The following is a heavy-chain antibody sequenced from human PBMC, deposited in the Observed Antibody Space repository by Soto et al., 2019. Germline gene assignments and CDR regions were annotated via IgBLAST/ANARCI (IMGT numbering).Heavy chain of an antibody. CDR1: GGSISSGGYY. V-gene: IGHV4-31*03. J-gene: IGHJ4*02. D-gene: IGHD2-21*02. Sequence: PLETLSLTCTVSGGSISSGGYYWSWIRQHPGKGLEWIGYIYYSGSTYYNPSLKSRVTISVDTSKNQFSLKLSSVTAADTAVYYCAREIVVVTAIRHFDYWGQGTLVTVSS. CDR2: IYYSGST. CDR3: AREIVVVTAIRHFDY.